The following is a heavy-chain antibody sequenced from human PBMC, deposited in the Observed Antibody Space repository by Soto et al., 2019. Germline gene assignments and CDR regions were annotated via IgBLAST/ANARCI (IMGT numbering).Heavy chain of an antibody. CDR2: IIPIFGTA. V-gene: IGHV1-69*13. J-gene: IGHJ5*02. CDR1: GGTFSSYA. CDR3: ARVRYSSSQRPFDP. D-gene: IGHD6-13*01. Sequence: ASVKVSCKASGGTFSSYAISWVRQAPGQGLEWMGGIIPIFGTANYAQKFQGRVTITADESTSTAYMELSSLRSEDTAVYYCARVRYSSSQRPFDPWGQGTLVTVSS.